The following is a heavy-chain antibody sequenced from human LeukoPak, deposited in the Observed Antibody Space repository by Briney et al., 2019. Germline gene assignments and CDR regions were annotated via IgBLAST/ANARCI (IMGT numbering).Heavy chain of an antibody. Sequence: GGSLRLSCVGSGFTFSSYSMNWVRQAPGKGLEWIAYISGFIQYADSVKGRFTISRDNAKSSVYLQMNSLRDEDTAVYFCVREPGYGYGYGFDYWGQGALVTVSS. CDR1: GFTFSSYS. J-gene: IGHJ4*02. CDR2: ISGFI. D-gene: IGHD5-18*01. CDR3: VREPGYGYGYGFDY. V-gene: IGHV3-48*02.